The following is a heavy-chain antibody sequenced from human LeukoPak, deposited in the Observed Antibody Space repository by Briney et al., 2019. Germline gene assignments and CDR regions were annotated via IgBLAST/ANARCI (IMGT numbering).Heavy chain of an antibody. CDR1: GYTFTSFP. D-gene: IGHD2-15*01. J-gene: IGHJ5*02. CDR3: ARDGRWGQYCSGGSCYWNWFDP. V-gene: IGHV1-3*01. Sequence: ASVKVSCKASGYTFTSFPMHWVRQAPGQRLEWMGWLIAGNGNTRYSQKLQGRVTMTTDASKSTAYMELRSLRSDDTAVYYCARDGRWGQYCSGGSCYWNWFDPWGQGTLVTVSS. CDR2: LIAGNGNT.